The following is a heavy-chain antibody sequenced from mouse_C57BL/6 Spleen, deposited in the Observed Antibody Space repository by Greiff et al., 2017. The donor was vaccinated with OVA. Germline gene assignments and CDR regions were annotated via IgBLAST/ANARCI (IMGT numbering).Heavy chain of an antibody. CDR2: IDPNSGGT. D-gene: IGHD2-4*01. V-gene: IGHV1-72*01. CDR3: ARGDKEGYDCDFDY. Sequence: QVQLQQPGAELVKPGASVKLSCKASGYSFTSYWMHWVKQRPGRGLEWIGRIDPNSGGTKYNEKFKSKATLTADKSSSTAYLQRSSLTSKESAVDEGARGDKEGYDCDFDYWGQGTTLTVSS. J-gene: IGHJ2*01. CDR1: GYSFTSYW.